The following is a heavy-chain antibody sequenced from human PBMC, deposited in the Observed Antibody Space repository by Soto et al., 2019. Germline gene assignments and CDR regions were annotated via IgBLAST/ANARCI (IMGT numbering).Heavy chain of an antibody. CDR3: ARIIEYSSSSQGPDAFDI. V-gene: IGHV1-46*01. CDR1: GYTFTSYY. CDR2: INPSGGST. D-gene: IGHD6-6*01. J-gene: IGHJ3*02. Sequence: QVQLVQSGAEVKKPGASVKVSCKASGYTFTSYYMHWVRQAPGQGLEWMGIINPSGGSTSYAQKFQGRVTMTRDTSTSTVYMELSSLRSEDTAMYYCARIIEYSSSSQGPDAFDIWGQGTMVTVSS.